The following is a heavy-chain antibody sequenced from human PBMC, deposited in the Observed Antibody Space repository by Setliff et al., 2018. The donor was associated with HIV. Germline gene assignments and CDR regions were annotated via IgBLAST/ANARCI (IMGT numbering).Heavy chain of an antibody. D-gene: IGHD3-9*01. CDR1: GVSITTDGYY. J-gene: IGHJ4*02. Sequence: SETLSLTCSVSGVSITTDGYYWGWIRHYPGKGLEWIGYMYHSGSTYYNASLASRLIMSLDPSKNQFSLKLNSMTAADTAMYYCAGGRYFRDIRDSRFDFWGQGMPVTVSS. CDR2: MYHSGST. V-gene: IGHV4-31*03. CDR3: AGGRYFRDIRDSRFDF.